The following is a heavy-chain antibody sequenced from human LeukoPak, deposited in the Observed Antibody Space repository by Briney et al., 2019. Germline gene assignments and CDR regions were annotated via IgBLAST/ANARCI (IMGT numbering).Heavy chain of an antibody. CDR2: IIPNSGGS. CDR1: GYTFTGYF. Sequence: GASVKVSCKASGYTFTGYFMHWVRQAPGQGLEWMGRIIPNSGGSNFAQNFQGRVTMTRDTSISKTYMELSSLRSDDTAVYYCARGSYSGYDIDYWGQGTLVTVSS. J-gene: IGHJ4*02. CDR3: ARGSYSGYDIDY. V-gene: IGHV1-2*06. D-gene: IGHD5-12*01.